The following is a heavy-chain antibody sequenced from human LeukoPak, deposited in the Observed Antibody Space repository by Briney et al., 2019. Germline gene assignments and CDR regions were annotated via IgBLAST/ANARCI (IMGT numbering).Heavy chain of an antibody. CDR2: IYYSGSI. CDR3: ARTLGHYDSSGYLDWYFDL. Sequence: SETLSLTCAVSGYSISSSNWWGWIRQPPGKGLEWIGYIYYSGSIYYNPSLKSRVTMSVDTSKNQFSLKLSSVTAVDTAVYYRARTLGHYDSSGYLDWYFDLWGRGTLVTVSS. V-gene: IGHV4-28*05. CDR1: GYSISSSNW. J-gene: IGHJ2*01. D-gene: IGHD3-22*01.